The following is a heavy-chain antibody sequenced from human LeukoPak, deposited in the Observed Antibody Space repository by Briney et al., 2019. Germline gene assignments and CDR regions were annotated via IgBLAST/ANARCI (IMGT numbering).Heavy chain of an antibody. J-gene: IGHJ4*02. Sequence: GGSLRLSCAASGFTFDDYAMHWVRQAPGKGLEWVSGISWNSGSIGYADSVKGRFTISRDNAKNSLYLQMNSLRAEDMALYYCAKGSGHIAVAGTLDYWGQGTLVTVSS. CDR3: AKGSGHIAVAGTLDY. D-gene: IGHD6-19*01. V-gene: IGHV3-9*03. CDR2: ISWNSGSI. CDR1: GFTFDDYA.